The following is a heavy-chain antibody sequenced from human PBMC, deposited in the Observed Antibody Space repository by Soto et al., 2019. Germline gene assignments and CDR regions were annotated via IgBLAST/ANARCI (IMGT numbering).Heavy chain of an antibody. Sequence: EVQLLESGGALVQPGGSLRLSCVASGFTFSDHHMDWVRQAPGKGLEWVGRCRNNANRHTTEYAASVRGRFTISRDDSKNSLYLQMNSLKIEDTAVYYCARGHWSFDLLGQGTMVTVSS. V-gene: IGHV3-72*01. J-gene: IGHJ3*01. CDR2: CRNNANRHTT. CDR1: GFTFSDHH. CDR3: ARGHWSFDL.